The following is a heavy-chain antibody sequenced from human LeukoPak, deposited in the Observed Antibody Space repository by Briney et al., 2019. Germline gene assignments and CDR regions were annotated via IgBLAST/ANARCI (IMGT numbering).Heavy chain of an antibody. CDR2: IKQDGSEK. Sequence: PGGSLRLSCAASGFTFSSYWMSWVRQAPGKGLEWVANIKQDGSEKYYVDSVKGRFTISRDNAKNSLYLQMNSLRAEDTAVYYCAREDSGGATAFDYWGQGTLVTVSS. V-gene: IGHV3-7*01. CDR3: AREDSGGATAFDY. CDR1: GFTFSSYW. D-gene: IGHD5-12*01. J-gene: IGHJ4*02.